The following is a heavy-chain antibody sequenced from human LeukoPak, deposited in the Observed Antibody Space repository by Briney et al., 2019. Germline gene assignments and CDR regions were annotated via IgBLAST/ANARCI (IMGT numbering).Heavy chain of an antibody. CDR1: GFTFSSYE. D-gene: IGHD2-2*01. V-gene: IGHV3-48*03. CDR3: ARGVVPAAMVWFDP. CDR2: ISSSGSTI. J-gene: IGHJ5*02. Sequence: GGSLRLSCAASGFTFSSYEMNWVRQAPGKGLEWVSYISSSGSTIYYADSVKGRFTISRDNAKNSLYLQMNSLRAEDTAVYYCARGVVPAAMVWFDPWGQGTLVTVSS.